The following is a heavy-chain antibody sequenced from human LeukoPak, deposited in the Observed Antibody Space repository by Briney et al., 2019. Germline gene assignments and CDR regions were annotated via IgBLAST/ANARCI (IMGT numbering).Heavy chain of an antibody. CDR2: ISGSGGST. CDR3: AKDLGVRGYSSAFDI. Sequence: GGSLRLSCAASGFTFSSYAMSWVRQAPGKGLEWVSAISGSGGSTYYADSEKGRFTISRDNSKNTLYLQMNSLRAEDTAVYYCAKDLGVRGYSSAFDIWGQGTMVTVSS. V-gene: IGHV3-23*01. D-gene: IGHD3-10*01. CDR1: GFTFSSYA. J-gene: IGHJ3*02.